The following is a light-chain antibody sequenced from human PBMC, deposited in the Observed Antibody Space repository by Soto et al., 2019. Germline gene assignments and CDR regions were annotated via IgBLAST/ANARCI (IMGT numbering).Light chain of an antibody. V-gene: IGLV1-40*01. Sequence: QSVLTQPPSVSGAPGQRVTISCTGSTSNIGAGYDVHWYQQLPGTVPKLLIYGNSNRPSGVPDRFSGSKSGSSASLAITGLLAEDEADYYCQSYDSSLSGSKVFGGGTKVTVL. CDR2: GNS. J-gene: IGLJ2*01. CDR3: QSYDSSLSGSKV. CDR1: TSNIGAGYD.